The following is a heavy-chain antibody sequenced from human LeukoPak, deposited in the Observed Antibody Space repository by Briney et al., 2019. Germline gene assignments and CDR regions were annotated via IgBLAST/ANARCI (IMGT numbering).Heavy chain of an antibody. J-gene: IGHJ4*02. CDR3: ARGRLAAAGTRDY. V-gene: IGHV3-7*01. D-gene: IGHD6-13*01. CDR2: IKQDGSEK. Sequence: GSLRLSCAASGFTVSSNYMSWVRQAPGKGLEWVANIKQDGSEKYYVDSVKGRFTISRDNAKNSLYLQMNSLRAEDTAVYYCARGRLAAAGTRDYWGQGTLVTVSS. CDR1: GFTVSSNY.